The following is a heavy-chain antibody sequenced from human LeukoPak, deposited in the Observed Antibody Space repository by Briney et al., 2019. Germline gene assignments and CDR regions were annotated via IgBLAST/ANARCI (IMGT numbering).Heavy chain of an antibody. CDR1: GFTFSSYA. Sequence: PGGSLRLSCAASGFTFSSYAMHWVRQAPGKGLEWVAVISYDGSNKYYADSVKGRFTISRDNSKNTLYLQMNSLRAEDTAVYYCAKPRDSIPNHDWFDPWGQGTLVTVSS. V-gene: IGHV3-30-3*02. CDR3: AKPRDSIPNHDWFDP. J-gene: IGHJ5*02. D-gene: IGHD2-21*02. CDR2: ISYDGSNK.